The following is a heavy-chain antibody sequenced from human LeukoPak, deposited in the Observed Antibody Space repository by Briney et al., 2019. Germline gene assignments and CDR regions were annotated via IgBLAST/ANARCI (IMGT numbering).Heavy chain of an antibody. V-gene: IGHV3-21*01. CDR1: GFTFSSYS. D-gene: IGHD3-3*01. Sequence: GGSLRLSCAASGFTFSSYSMNWVRQAPGKGLEWVSSISSSSSYIYYADSVKGRFTISRDNAKNSLYLQMNSLRAEDTAVYYGASPYYDFWSGYYPLSYWGQGTLVTVSS. J-gene: IGHJ4*02. CDR3: ASPYYDFWSGYYPLSY. CDR2: ISSSSSYI.